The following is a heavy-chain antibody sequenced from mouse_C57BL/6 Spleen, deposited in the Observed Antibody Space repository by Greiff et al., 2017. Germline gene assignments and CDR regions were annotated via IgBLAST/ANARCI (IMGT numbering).Heavy chain of an antibody. J-gene: IGHJ3*01. V-gene: IGHV5-17*01. D-gene: IGHD2-5*01. CDR3: AISAYYSNYAWFAY. CDR1: GFTFSDYG. CDR2: ISRGSSTI. Sequence: VQLQESGGGLVKPGGSLKLSCAASGFTFSDYGMHWVRQAPEQGLEWVAYISRGSSTIYYADTVKGRFTISRDNAKNTLFLQMTSLRSEDTAMYYCAISAYYSNYAWFAYWGQGTLVTVSA.